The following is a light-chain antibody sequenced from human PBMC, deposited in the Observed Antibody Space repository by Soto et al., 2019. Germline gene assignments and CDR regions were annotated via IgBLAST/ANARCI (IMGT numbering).Light chain of an antibody. Sequence: EIAWTQSPGTMSLSPRERATLCRRSSQSISSSDLDWYQQKAGRAPRLLIYEASNRATCIPARFSGSGSGTDFTLTISSLEPGGFAVYYCPQYGSSTRTFGGGTKVEIK. CDR2: EAS. V-gene: IGKV3-20*01. J-gene: IGKJ4*01. CDR3: PQYGSSTRT. CDR1: QSISSSD.